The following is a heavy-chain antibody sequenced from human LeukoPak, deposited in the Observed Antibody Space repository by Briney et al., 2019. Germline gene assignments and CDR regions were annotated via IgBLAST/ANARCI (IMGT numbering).Heavy chain of an antibody. CDR3: TRRLDE. J-gene: IGHJ4*02. Sequence: TGGSLRLSCATSGFSFNNDWMDWVRQPPGKGLEWVANINQDGSEKNCLDSVKGRFTISRDNAQNSLYLQMNGLRVEDTAVYYCTRRLDEWGQGTLVTVSS. V-gene: IGHV3-7*01. CDR2: INQDGSEK. CDR1: GFSFNNDW. D-gene: IGHD3-16*01.